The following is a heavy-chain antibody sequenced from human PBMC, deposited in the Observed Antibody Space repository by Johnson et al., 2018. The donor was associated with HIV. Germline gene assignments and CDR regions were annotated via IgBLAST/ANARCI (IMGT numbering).Heavy chain of an antibody. J-gene: IGHJ3*02. Sequence: VQLVESGGGLVQPGGSQRLSCAASGFTVSTKYMTWVRQAPGKGLECVSVIYSGGSTYYADSVKGRFTISRDNSKNTVYLQMNSLRAEDTAVYYCARVGQLARTHAFDIWGQGTMVTVSS. V-gene: IGHV3-66*02. CDR1: GFTVSTKY. D-gene: IGHD6-13*01. CDR3: ARVGQLARTHAFDI. CDR2: IYSGGST.